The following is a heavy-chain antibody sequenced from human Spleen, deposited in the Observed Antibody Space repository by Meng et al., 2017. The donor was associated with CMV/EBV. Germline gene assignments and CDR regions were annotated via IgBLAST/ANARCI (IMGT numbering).Heavy chain of an antibody. V-gene: IGHV3-21*01. CDR1: GFTFSSYS. Sequence: LSCAASGFTFSSYSMNWVRQAPGKGLEWVSSISSSSSYIYYADSVKGRFTISRDNAKNSLYLQMNSLRAEDTAVYYCARGEGSLPVYWGQGTLVTVSS. D-gene: IGHD1-26*01. J-gene: IGHJ4*02. CDR2: ISSSSSYI. CDR3: ARGEGSLPVY.